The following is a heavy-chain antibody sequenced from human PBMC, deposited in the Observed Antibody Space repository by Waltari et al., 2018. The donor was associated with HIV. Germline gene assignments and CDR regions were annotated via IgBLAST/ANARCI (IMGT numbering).Heavy chain of an antibody. CDR3: AREAVTTNYYFDN. Sequence: VQLVESGGGVVQPGRSLRLSCTGSGFTFHNYIHHWVRQAPGKGLEWIALISYDGSDKDYADSLRGRFTISRDNSKNTLFLQMDSLRIEDTALYYCAREAVTTNYYFDNWGQGTLVTVSS. CDR2: ISYDGSDK. CDR1: GFTFHNYI. J-gene: IGHJ4*02. V-gene: IGHV3-30*04. D-gene: IGHD1-1*01.